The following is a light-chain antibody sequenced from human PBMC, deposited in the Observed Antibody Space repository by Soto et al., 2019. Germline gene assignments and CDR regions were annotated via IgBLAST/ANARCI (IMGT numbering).Light chain of an antibody. Sequence: PGERATLSCRASQSIASSYFGWYQQKPGQAPRLLIYGTSSRATGIPDRFSGSGSGTDFTLTISRLEPEDVAVYYCQQYGTSPFTFGPGTKVEIK. J-gene: IGKJ3*01. CDR3: QQYGTSPFT. V-gene: IGKV3-20*01. CDR2: GTS. CDR1: QSIASSY.